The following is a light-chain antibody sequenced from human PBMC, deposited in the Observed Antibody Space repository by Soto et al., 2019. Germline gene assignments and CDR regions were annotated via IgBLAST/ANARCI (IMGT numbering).Light chain of an antibody. J-gene: IGKJ3*01. CDR3: QQYGDSPFT. V-gene: IGKV3-20*01. Sequence: EIMVTQSPGTLALSPGERATLSCRASQSVNNNYLTWYQQKRGQAPRLLIHGASSRATGIPDRFSGSGSGTDFTLTISRLEPEDFAVYYCQQYGDSPFTFGPGTKVGIK. CDR2: GAS. CDR1: QSVNNNY.